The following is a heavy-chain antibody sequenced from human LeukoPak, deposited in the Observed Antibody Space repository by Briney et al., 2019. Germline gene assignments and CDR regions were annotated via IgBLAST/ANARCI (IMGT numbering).Heavy chain of an antibody. J-gene: IGHJ4*02. Sequence: MTSETLSLTCAVYGGSFSGYSWSWIRQPPGKGLEWIGEINHSGRTNYNPSLKSRVTISVDTSKSQFSLKLSSVTAADTAVYYRAIKGEGSFDSSAYASHGFIDYWGQGTLVTVSS. CDR1: GGSFSGYS. CDR2: INHSGRT. V-gene: IGHV4-34*01. D-gene: IGHD3-22*01. CDR3: AIKGEGSFDSSAYASHGFIDY.